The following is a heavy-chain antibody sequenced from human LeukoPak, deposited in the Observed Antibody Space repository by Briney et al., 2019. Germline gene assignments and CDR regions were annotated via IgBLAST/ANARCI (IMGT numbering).Heavy chain of an antibody. CDR2: INQSGST. CDR3: GRGDYYDSSGYYYGWFDP. CDR1: GGSLSGYY. J-gene: IGHJ5*02. D-gene: IGHD3-22*01. V-gene: IGHV4-34*01. Sequence: PSETLSLTCAGYGGSLSGYYWSWIRQPPGKGLEWIGEINQSGSTNYNPSLKSRVTISVDTSMNQFFLRLSAVAAAETSGYYCGRGDYYDSSGYYYGWFDPWGQGTLVTVSS.